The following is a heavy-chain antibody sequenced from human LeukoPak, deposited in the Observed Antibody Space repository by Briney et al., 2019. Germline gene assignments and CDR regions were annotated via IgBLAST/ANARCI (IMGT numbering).Heavy chain of an antibody. CDR3: AKARIAAAGLFDY. CDR2: IYYSGST. J-gene: IGHJ4*02. Sequence: SETLSLTCTVSGGSISSYYWSWIRQPPGKGREWIGYIYYSGSTNYNPSLKSRVTISVDTSKNQFSLKLSSVTAADTAVYYCAKARIAAAGLFDYWGQGTLVTVSS. CDR1: GGSISSYY. D-gene: IGHD6-13*01. V-gene: IGHV4-59*01.